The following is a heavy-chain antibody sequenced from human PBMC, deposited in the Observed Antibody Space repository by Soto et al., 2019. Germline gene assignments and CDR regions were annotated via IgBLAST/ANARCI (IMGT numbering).Heavy chain of an antibody. CDR3: AKNGQPPYYYYGLDV. CDR2: ISGYNGDT. V-gene: IGHV1-18*01. Sequence: ASVKVSCKASGGTFSSYGTSWVRQAPGQGLEWMGWISGYNGDTNYAQKFQDRVSMTIDTSTGTAYMELRSLTSDDTAIYYCAKNGQPPYYYYGLDVWGQGTKVTVSS. CDR1: GGTFSSYG. D-gene: IGHD2-8*01. J-gene: IGHJ6*02.